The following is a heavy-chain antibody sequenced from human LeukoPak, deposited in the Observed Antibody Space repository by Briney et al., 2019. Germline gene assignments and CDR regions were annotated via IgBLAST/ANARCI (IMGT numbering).Heavy chain of an antibody. J-gene: IGHJ4*02. Sequence: GGSLRLSCAASGFTFSNYAMSCVRQAPGKGLEWVSAISGSGGSTYYADSVKGRFTISRDNSKNTLYLQMNSLRAEDTAIYYCAKMGFGSDFWSGPPLWGQGTLVTVSS. CDR1: GFTFSNYA. CDR2: ISGSGGST. V-gene: IGHV3-23*01. D-gene: IGHD3-3*01. CDR3: AKMGFGSDFWSGPPL.